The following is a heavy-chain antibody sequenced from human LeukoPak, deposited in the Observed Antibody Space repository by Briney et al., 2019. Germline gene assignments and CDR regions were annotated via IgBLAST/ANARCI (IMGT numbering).Heavy chain of an antibody. CDR1: GFTFSSYG. CDR3: ARESTRWLQLFGAFDI. CDR2: IRYDGSNK. Sequence: AGGSLRLSCAASGFTFSSYGMHWVRQAPGKGLEWVAFIRYDGSNKYYADSVKGRFTISRDNAKNSLYLQMNSLRADDTALYYCARESTRWLQLFGAFDIWGQGTMVTVSS. D-gene: IGHD5-24*01. V-gene: IGHV3-30*02. J-gene: IGHJ3*02.